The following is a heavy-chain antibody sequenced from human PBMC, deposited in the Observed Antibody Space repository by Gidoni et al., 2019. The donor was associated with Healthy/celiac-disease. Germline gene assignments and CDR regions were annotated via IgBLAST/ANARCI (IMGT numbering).Heavy chain of an antibody. CDR2: IYHSGST. CDR3: ARAPLRDGMDV. CDR1: GYSISSGYY. Sequence: QVQLQESGPGLVKPSETLSLTCAVSGYSISSGYYWGWIRQPPGKGLEWIGSIYHSGSTYYNPSLKSRVTISVDTSKNQFSLKLSSVTAADTAVYYCARAPLRDGMDVWGQGTTVTVSS. J-gene: IGHJ6*02. D-gene: IGHD3-16*01. V-gene: IGHV4-38-2*01.